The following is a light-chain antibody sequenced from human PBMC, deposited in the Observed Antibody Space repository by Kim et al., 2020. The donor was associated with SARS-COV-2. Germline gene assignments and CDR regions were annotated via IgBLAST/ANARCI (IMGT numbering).Light chain of an antibody. V-gene: IGKV2-28*01. CDR2: LNS. J-gene: IGKJ4*01. CDR1: QSFLHENGYTY. Sequence: DIVMTQSPPSLPVTPGEPATISCRSSQSFLHENGYTYLDWYLQNPGQSPQLLIYLNSNRASGVPDRFSGSGSGTEFTLSISRVETEDVVIYYCVQALQAPLTFGGGTKVDIK. CDR3: VQALQAPLT.